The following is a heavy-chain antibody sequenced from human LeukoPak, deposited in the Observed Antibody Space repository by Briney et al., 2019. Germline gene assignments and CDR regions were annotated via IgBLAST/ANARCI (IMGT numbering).Heavy chain of an antibody. D-gene: IGHD6-13*01. CDR1: GFTFSSYS. CDR3: AGGVAAATTDFDY. J-gene: IGHJ4*02. CDR2: ISSSSSYI. Sequence: GGSLRLSCAASGFTFSSYSMNWVRQAPGKGLEWVSSISSSSSYIYYADSVKGRFTISRDNAKNSLYLQMNSLRAEDTAVYYCAGGVAAATTDFDYWGQGTLVTVSS. V-gene: IGHV3-21*01.